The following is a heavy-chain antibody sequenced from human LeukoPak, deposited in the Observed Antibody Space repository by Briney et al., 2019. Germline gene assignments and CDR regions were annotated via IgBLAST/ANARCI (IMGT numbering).Heavy chain of an antibody. CDR1: GGSISSSSYY. J-gene: IGHJ5*02. CDR2: IYYSGST. V-gene: IGHV4-39*01. Sequence: ETLSLTCTVSGGSISSSSYYWGWIRQPPGKGLEWIGSIYYSGSTYYNPSLKSRVTISVDTSKNQFSLKLSSVTAADTAVYYCARQALTGWFDPWGQGTLVTVSS. CDR3: ARQALTGWFDP. D-gene: IGHD3-16*01.